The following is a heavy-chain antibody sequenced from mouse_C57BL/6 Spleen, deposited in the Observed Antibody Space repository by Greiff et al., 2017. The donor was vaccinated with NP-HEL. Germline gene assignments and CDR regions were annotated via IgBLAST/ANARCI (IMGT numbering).Heavy chain of an antibody. Sequence: DVKLVESGGGLVQSGRSLRLSCATSGFTFSDFYMEWVRQAPGKGLEWIAASRNKANDYTTEYSASVKGRFIVSRDTSQSILYLQMNALRAEDTAIYYCARDAWDWGTFAYWGQGTLVTVSA. J-gene: IGHJ3*01. CDR1: GFTFSDFY. D-gene: IGHD4-1*01. CDR3: ARDAWDWGTFAY. CDR2: SRNKANDYTT. V-gene: IGHV7-1*01.